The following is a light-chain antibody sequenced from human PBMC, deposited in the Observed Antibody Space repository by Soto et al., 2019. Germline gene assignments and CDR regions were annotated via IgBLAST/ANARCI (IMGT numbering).Light chain of an antibody. J-gene: IGKJ1*01. Sequence: VVMTQSPATLSMSPGERATLACRASQSISSNLAWYQQKPGQAPRLLIYGASTRATGIPARFSGSGSGTEFTFTISSLQSEDFAVYYCQQYNNWPQTFGQGTKVDI. V-gene: IGKV3-15*01. CDR2: GAS. CDR1: QSISSN. CDR3: QQYNNWPQT.